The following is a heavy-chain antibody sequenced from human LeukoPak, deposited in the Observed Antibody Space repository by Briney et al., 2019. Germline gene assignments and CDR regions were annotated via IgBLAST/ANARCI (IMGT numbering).Heavy chain of an antibody. CDR3: TTDFSGSYPMLGY. Sequence: GGSLRLSCAASGFTFSNAWMSWVRQAPGKGLEWVGRIKSKTDGGTKDYAAPVKGRFTISRDDSKNTLYLQMNSLKTEDTAVYYCTTDFSGSYPMLGYWGQGTLVTVSS. J-gene: IGHJ4*02. D-gene: IGHD3-10*01. CDR1: GFTFSNAW. V-gene: IGHV3-15*01. CDR2: IKSKTDGGTK.